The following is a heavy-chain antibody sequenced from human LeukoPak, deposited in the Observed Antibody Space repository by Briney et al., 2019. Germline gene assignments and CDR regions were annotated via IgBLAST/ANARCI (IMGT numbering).Heavy chain of an antibody. CDR1: GFTFSSYG. Sequence: GGSLRLSCAASGFTFSSYGMHWVRQAPGKGLEWVAVIWYDGSNKYYADSVKGRFTISRDNSKNTLYLQMNSLRAEDTAVYYCAKGETYYDFWSGYYLDYWGQGTLVTVSS. J-gene: IGHJ4*02. CDR2: IWYDGSNK. CDR3: AKGETYYDFWSGYYLDY. V-gene: IGHV3-33*06. D-gene: IGHD3-3*01.